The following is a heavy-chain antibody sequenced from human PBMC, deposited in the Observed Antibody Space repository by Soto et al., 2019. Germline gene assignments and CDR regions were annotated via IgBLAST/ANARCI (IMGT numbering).Heavy chain of an antibody. J-gene: IGHJ5*02. D-gene: IGHD2-21*02. V-gene: IGHV4-39*01. CDR1: GGSITGGTSY. CDR2: IYNTGMT. CDR3: ARHDAHDDCPDP. Sequence: SETLSLTCSVSGGSITGGTSYWGWIRQPPGKGLEWIAIIYNTGMTYYNPSLKSRVTISVDTSKNQFSLKLTSVTAADTAVYYCARHDAHDDCPDPWGQGTLVTVSS.